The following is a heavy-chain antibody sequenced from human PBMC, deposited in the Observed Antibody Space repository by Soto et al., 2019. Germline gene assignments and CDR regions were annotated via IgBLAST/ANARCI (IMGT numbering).Heavy chain of an antibody. D-gene: IGHD1-1*01. Sequence: QITLKESGPTLVRPTQTLTLTCTFSGFSLGTSGVGVGWIRQPPGKALEWLAFIYWNDDKRFRPSLKSRLTITKDTSKNQVVLTLTNMDPVDTATYYCARRQRYNWNDGGWFDPWGQGNLVTVSS. J-gene: IGHJ5*02. CDR2: IYWNDDK. V-gene: IGHV2-5*01. CDR3: ARRQRYNWNDGGWFDP. CDR1: GFSLGTSGVG.